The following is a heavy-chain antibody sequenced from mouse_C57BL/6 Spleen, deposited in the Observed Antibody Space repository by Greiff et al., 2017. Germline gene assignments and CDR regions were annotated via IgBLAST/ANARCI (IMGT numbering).Heavy chain of an antibody. CDR3: ARRITTGFDY. CDR2: IYPTDSYT. Sequence: QVQLQQPGAELVRPGASVKLSCKASGYTFTSYWMHWVKQRPGQGLEWIGVIYPTDSYTNYNQKFKGKATLTVDTSSSTDYMQRSSLTSEDSAVYYCARRITTGFDYWGQGTTLTVSS. J-gene: IGHJ2*01. V-gene: IGHV1-59*01. CDR1: GYTFTSYW. D-gene: IGHD1-1*01.